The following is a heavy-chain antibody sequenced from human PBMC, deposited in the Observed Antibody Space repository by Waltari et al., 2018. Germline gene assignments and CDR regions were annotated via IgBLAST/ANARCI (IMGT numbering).Heavy chain of an antibody. CDR3: ARLIVGTSPDYFDY. Sequence: QLQLQESGPGLVKPSETLSLTCSVSSGSISTPDHYWAWIRQSPGKGLGWIATIYFSGSSYYNPSLESRVAIFIDTSKNQFSLRLTSVTVADTAVYYCARLIVGTSPDYFDYWGQGTLVTVSS. D-gene: IGHD1-26*01. J-gene: IGHJ4*02. CDR1: SGSISTPDHY. V-gene: IGHV4-39*01. CDR2: IYFSGSS.